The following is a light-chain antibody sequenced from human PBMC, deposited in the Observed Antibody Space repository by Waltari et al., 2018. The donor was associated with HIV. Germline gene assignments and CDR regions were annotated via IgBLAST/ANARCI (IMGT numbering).Light chain of an antibody. Sequence: QSALTQPPSASGSPGQSVTLSCTGSNSDIGRYDSASWYQLHPGKAPKLVISEVTKRPSGVSFRFSGSKSANTAFLTVSGLQAEDDADYYCSSFADRDGFYVLFGGGTRLTVL. J-gene: IGLJ2*01. V-gene: IGLV2-8*01. CDR3: SSFADRDGFYVL. CDR2: EVT. CDR1: NSDIGRYDS.